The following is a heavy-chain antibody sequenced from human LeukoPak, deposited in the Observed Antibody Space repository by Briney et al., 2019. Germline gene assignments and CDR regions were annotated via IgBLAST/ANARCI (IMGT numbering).Heavy chain of an antibody. CDR3: ARAFQSLGGLSLPDY. Sequence: ASVKVYCKASGGTFSAYSMHWVRQAPGQGLEWMGWSHPSTGNPTYAQGFTGRFVFSLDTSVSTTYLQIISLKAEDTAVYYCARAFQSLGGLSLPDYWGQGTLVTVSS. CDR2: SHPSTGNP. CDR1: GGTFSAYS. V-gene: IGHV7-4-1*02. D-gene: IGHD3-16*02. J-gene: IGHJ4*02.